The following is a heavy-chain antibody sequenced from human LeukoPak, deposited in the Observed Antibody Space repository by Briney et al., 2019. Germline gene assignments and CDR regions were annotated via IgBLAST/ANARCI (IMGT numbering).Heavy chain of an antibody. CDR3: ARGYYDSSGYYWNYFDY. CDR2: FYHSGSI. D-gene: IGHD3-22*01. J-gene: IGHJ4*02. V-gene: IGHV4-38-2*01. CDR1: GYSISSGYY. Sequence: SETLSLTCAVSGYSISSGYYWGWIRQPPGKGLEWIGSFYHSGSIYYNPSLKNRVTISVDTSKNQFSLKLSSVTAADTAVYYCARGYYDSSGYYWNYFDYWGQGTLVTVSS.